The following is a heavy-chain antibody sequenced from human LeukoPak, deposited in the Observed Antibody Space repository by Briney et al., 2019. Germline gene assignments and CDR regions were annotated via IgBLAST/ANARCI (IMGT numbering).Heavy chain of an antibody. D-gene: IGHD5-18*01. Sequence: ASVKVSCNASAYTFTGYYMHWVRQAPGQGLEWMGWINPNSGGTNYAQKFQGRVTMTRDTSISTAYMELSRLSDDTAVYYCARASERGYSYGWSTAGNWGQGTLVTVSS. V-gene: IGHV1-2*02. CDR2: INPNSGGT. J-gene: IGHJ4*02. CDR3: ARASERGYSYGWSTAGN. CDR1: AYTFTGYY.